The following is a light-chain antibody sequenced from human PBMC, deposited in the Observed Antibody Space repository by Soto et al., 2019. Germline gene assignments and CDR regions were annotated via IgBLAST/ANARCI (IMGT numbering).Light chain of an antibody. J-gene: IGLJ1*01. CDR1: SSDVGAYNF. CDR3: MLFTSSKTYV. CDR2: DVA. Sequence: QSVLTQPGSVSGSPGQPINISCTGTSSDVGAYNFVSWYQHYPDKAPKVVIYDVANRPSGVSYRFSASKSGNTASLTISGLQAEVEADYYCMLFTSSKTYVFGTGTKVTVL. V-gene: IGLV2-14*03.